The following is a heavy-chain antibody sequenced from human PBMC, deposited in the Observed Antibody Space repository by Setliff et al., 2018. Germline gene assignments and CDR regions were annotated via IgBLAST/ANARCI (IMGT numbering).Heavy chain of an antibody. D-gene: IGHD3-3*01. CDR1: GYTFTCYD. J-gene: IGHJ4*02. Sequence: ASVKVSCKASGYTFTCYDINWVRQATGQGLEWMGWMNPTSGNTGYAQKFQGRVTMTRNTSISTAYMELSSLRSEDTAVYYCARVPRLEWLLPTFDSWGQGTLVTVSS. V-gene: IGHV1-8*01. CDR3: ARVPRLEWLLPTFDS. CDR2: MNPTSGNT.